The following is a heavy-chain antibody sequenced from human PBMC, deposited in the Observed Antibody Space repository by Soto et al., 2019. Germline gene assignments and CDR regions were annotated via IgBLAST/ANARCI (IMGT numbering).Heavy chain of an antibody. J-gene: IGHJ6*02. D-gene: IGHD6-13*01. CDR2: ISAYNGNT. V-gene: IGHV1-18*01. Sequence: ASVKVSCKASGYTFTSYGISWVRQAPGQGLEWMGWISAYNGNTNYAQKLQGRVTMTTDTSTSTAYMELRSLRSDDTAVYYCARDRPDIAAVYSYYYGMDVWGQGTTVTVSS. CDR1: GYTFTSYG. CDR3: ARDRPDIAAVYSYYYGMDV.